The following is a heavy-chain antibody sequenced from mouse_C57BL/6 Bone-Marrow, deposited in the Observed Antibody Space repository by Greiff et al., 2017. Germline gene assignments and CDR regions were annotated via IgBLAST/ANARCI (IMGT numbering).Heavy chain of an antibody. V-gene: IGHV1-15*01. CDR2: IDPETGGT. J-gene: IGHJ4*01. Sequence: VQLQQSGAELVRPGASVTLSCKASGYTFTDYEMHWVKQTPVHGLEWIGAIDPETGGTAYNQKFKGKAILTADKSSSTAYMALRSLTSEDSAVYYCTRFLFLAMDYWGQGTSVTVSS. D-gene: IGHD6-5*01. CDR1: GYTFTDYE. CDR3: TRFLFLAMDY.